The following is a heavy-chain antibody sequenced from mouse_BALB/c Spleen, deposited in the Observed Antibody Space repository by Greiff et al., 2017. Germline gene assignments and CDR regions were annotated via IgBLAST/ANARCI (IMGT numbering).Heavy chain of an antibody. V-gene: IGHV5-15*02. CDR2: ISNLAYSI. CDR1: GFTFSDYG. D-gene: IGHD2-3*01. CDR3: ARTYDGYYGGFAY. Sequence: EVMLVESGGGLVQPGGSRKLSCAASGFTFSDYGMAWVRQAPGKGPEWVAFISNLAYSIYYADTVTGRFTISRENAKNTLYLEMSSLRSEDTAMYYCARTYDGYYGGFAYWGQGTLVTVSA. J-gene: IGHJ3*01.